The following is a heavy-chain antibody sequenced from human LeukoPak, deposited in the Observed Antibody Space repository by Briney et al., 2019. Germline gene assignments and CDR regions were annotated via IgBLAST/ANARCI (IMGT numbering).Heavy chain of an antibody. V-gene: IGHV3-7*01. CDR1: GSTFSNYW. J-gene: IGHJ4*02. CDR3: ARDGDGYKSIPFDY. D-gene: IGHD5-24*01. CDR2: IKQDGSEK. Sequence: GGSLRLSCAASGSTFSNYWMSWVRQPPGKGLEWVANIKQDGSEKYYVDSVKGRFTISRDNAKNSLYLQMNNLSIEDTAVYYCARDGDGYKSIPFDYWGQGALVTVSS.